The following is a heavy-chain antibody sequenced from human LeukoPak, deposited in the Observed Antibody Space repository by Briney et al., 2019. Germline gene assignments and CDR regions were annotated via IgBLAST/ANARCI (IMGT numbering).Heavy chain of an antibody. D-gene: IGHD6-19*01. J-gene: IGHJ4*02. CDR1: GDSIRSYY. Sequence: PSETLSLTCTVSGDSIRSYYWSWIRQPQGKGLEGIGYIYYTGSTNYNPSLKSRVTISVDTSKNQFSLKLTSVTAADTAVYYCTTLRRGSSGWYNGFDYWGQGTLVTVSS. V-gene: IGHV4-59*08. CDR2: IYYTGST. CDR3: TTLRRGSSGWYNGFDY.